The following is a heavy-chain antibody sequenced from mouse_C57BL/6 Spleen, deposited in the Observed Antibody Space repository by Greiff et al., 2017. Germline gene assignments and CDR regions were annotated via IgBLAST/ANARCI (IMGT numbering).Heavy chain of an antibody. D-gene: IGHD2-4*01. Sequence: EVQVVESGGDLVKPGGSLKLSCAASGFTFSSYGMSWVRQTPDKRLEWVATISSGGSYTYYPDSVKGRFTISRDNAKNTLYLQMSSLKSEATAMYYCARQGGLRGSYYYAMDYWGQGTSVTVSS. CDR2: ISSGGSYT. CDR1: GFTFSSYG. V-gene: IGHV5-6*01. CDR3: ARQGGLRGSYYYAMDY. J-gene: IGHJ4*01.